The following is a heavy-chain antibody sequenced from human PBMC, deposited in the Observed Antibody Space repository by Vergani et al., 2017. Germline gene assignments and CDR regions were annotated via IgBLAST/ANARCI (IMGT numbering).Heavy chain of an antibody. V-gene: IGHV3-30-3*01. D-gene: IGHD3-10*01. Sequence: QVQLVESGGGVVQPGRSLRLSCTVSGITFSDYAFHWVRQAPGKGLEWVAVISYDGSNKYYADSVRGRFTISRDDSKNTLYLQMNSLTTEDTAMYYCAKGGPNLGSGGLYFCFHSWGQGTRVTVSS. CDR2: ISYDGSNK. J-gene: IGHJ4*02. CDR1: GITFSDYA. CDR3: AKGGPNLGSGGLYFCFHS.